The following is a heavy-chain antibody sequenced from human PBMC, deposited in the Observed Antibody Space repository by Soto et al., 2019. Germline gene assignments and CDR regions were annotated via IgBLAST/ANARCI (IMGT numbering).Heavy chain of an antibody. CDR1: GGTFSSYT. CDR2: IIPILGIA. D-gene: IGHD2-8*01. V-gene: IGHV1-69*02. CDR3: ASLYCTNGVCYMYWFDP. J-gene: IGHJ5*02. Sequence: ASVKVSCKASGGTFSSYTISWVRQAPGQGLEWMGRIIPILGIANYAQKFQGRVTITADKSTSTAYMELSSLRSEDTAVYYCASLYCTNGVCYMYWFDPWGRGTLVTVSS.